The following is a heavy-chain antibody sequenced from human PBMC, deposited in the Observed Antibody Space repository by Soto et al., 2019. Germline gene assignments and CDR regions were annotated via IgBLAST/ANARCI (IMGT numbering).Heavy chain of an antibody. V-gene: IGHV4-39*02. CDR1: GGSIRSSIYY. CDR3: ARRKAGFAAAFDS. J-gene: IGHJ4*02. Sequence: QLQLQESGPGLVKPSETLSLTCTVSGGSIRSSIYYWGWIRQPPGKGLEWIGGIYYSGNTYYNPSLKSRVTISADPAKNPFPLKLSSVAAADPAVYYCARRKAGFAAAFDSWGQGTLVTVSS. CDR2: IYYSGNT. D-gene: IGHD6-13*01.